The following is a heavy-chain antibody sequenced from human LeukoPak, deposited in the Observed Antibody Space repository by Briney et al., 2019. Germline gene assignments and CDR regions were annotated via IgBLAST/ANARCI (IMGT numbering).Heavy chain of an antibody. Sequence: GGSLRLSCAGSGFTFSTYAMQWVRQAPGKGLEYVSAISRNGNSTYYANSVKGRFTISRDNSKNTLYLQMGSLRAEDTAVYYCAKGGFGRPFDYWGQGTLVTVSS. J-gene: IGHJ4*02. CDR3: AKGGFGRPFDY. D-gene: IGHD3-10*01. V-gene: IGHV3-64*01. CDR2: ISRNGNST. CDR1: GFTFSTYA.